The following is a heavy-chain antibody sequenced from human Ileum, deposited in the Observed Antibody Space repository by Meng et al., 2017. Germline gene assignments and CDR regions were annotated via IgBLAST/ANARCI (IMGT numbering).Heavy chain of an antibody. CDR1: GYTYTHHG. J-gene: IGHJ4*02. D-gene: IGHD6-19*01. Sequence: QVQLVQSGADVRKPGASVKVSCKASGYTYTHHGIGWVRHAPGQGLEWMGWISAYNGDTNYVQKFQGRVTMTTDASTSTAYMELRSLRSDDTAVYYCAREPSNSSGWHAYFDYWGQGTLVTVSS. V-gene: IGHV1-18*01. CDR2: ISAYNGDT. CDR3: AREPSNSSGWHAYFDY.